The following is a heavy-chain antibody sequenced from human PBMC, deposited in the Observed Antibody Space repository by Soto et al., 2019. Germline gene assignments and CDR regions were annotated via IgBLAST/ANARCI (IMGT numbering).Heavy chain of an antibody. CDR2: IYYSGST. CDR3: ARVAPEYYDILTGYYRGWFDP. CDR1: GGSISSSSYY. D-gene: IGHD3-9*01. Sequence: PSETLSLTCTVSGGSISSSSYYWGWIRQPPGKGLEWIGSIYYSGSTYYNPSLKSRVTISVDTSKNQFSLKLSSVTAADTAVYYCARVAPEYYDILTGYYRGWFDPWGQGTLVTVSS. V-gene: IGHV4-39*01. J-gene: IGHJ5*02.